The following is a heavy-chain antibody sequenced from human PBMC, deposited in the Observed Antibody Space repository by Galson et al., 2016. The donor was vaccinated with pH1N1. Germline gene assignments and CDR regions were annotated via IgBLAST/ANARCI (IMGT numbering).Heavy chain of an antibody. CDR2: IDPSGGGI. J-gene: IGHJ4*02. Sequence: SVKVSCKASGYTFTKYYFHWVRQAPGQGLEWMGVIDPSGGGITYAQKFQGRGTMTRDTSTSTVYMELSSLKSEDTAVYYCTRDLGRLRDYWGQGTLVTVS. D-gene: IGHD1-26*01. CDR3: TRDLGRLRDY. V-gene: IGHV1-46*03. CDR1: GYTFTKYY.